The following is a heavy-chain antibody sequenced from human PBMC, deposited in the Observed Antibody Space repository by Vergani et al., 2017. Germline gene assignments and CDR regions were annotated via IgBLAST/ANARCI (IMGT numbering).Heavy chain of an antibody. CDR3: ARDQWLVRGELDY. J-gene: IGHJ4*02. CDR2: IWYDGSNK. D-gene: IGHD6-19*01. CDR1: GFTFSSYG. V-gene: IGHV3-33*01. Sequence: QVQLVESGGGVVQPGRSLRLSCAASGFTFSSYGMHWVRQAPGKGLEWVAVIWYDGSNKYYADSVKGRFTISRDNSKNTLYLQMNSLRAEDTAVYYCARDQWLVRGELDYWGQGTLVTVSS.